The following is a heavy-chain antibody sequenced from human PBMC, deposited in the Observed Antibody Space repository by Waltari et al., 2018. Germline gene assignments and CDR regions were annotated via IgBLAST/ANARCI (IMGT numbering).Heavy chain of an antibody. CDR2: IDNSGNTV. CDR1: GFTFCCYE. Sequence: EVQVVESGGGLVQPGGSLRLFCTASGFTFCCYEMNWVRQEPGKGLEWLSYIDNSGNTVYYADSVKGRFTISRDNAENSLFLLMNSLRAEDTAVYYCARPSTEYYFYYYYMDVWGKGTTVTVS. CDR3: ARPSTEYYFYYYYMDV. J-gene: IGHJ6*03. V-gene: IGHV3-48*03.